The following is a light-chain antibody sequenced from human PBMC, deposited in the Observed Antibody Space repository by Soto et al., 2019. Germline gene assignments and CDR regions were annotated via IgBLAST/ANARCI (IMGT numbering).Light chain of an antibody. CDR3: NSYTTSGTWW. V-gene: IGLV2-14*01. CDR2: DVS. CDR1: SSDVRGYNY. J-gene: IGLJ3*02. Sequence: QSALTQPASVSGSPGQSITISCTGTSSDVRGYNYVSWYQQYPDKAPTLMIYDVSNRPSGVSHRFSGSKSGNTASLTISGLQAEDEADYYCNSYTTSGTWWFGGGTKLTVL.